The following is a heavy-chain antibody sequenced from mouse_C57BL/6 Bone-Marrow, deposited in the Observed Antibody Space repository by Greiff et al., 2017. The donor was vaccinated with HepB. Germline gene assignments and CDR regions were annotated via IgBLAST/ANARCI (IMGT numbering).Heavy chain of an antibody. J-gene: IGHJ4*01. CDR1: GFSINSDCY. D-gene: IGHD1-1*01. Sequence: EVKLQESGPSLVRPSQTLSLTCTVTGFSINSDCYWIWIRQFPGNKLEYIGYTFYSGITYYNLSLESRTYITRDTSKNQFSLKLSSVTTEDTDTYYCARVYYYGSSYGAMDYWGQGTSVTVSS. CDR3: ARVYYYGSSYGAMDY. CDR2: TFYSGIT. V-gene: IGHV3-3*01.